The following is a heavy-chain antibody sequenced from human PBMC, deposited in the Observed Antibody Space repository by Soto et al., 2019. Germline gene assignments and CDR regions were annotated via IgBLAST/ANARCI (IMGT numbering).Heavy chain of an antibody. CDR2: ISGSGGST. J-gene: IGHJ6*02. CDR1: GFTFSSYA. Sequence: EVQLLESGGGLVQPGESLRLSCAASGFTFSSYAMSWVRQAPGKGLEWVSAISGSGGSTYYADSVKGRFTISRDNSKNTLYLQMNSLRVEDTAVYYWAKGDPGRYGMDVGGQGTTVTVAS. V-gene: IGHV3-23*01. CDR3: AKGDPGRYGMDV. D-gene: IGHD2-21*02.